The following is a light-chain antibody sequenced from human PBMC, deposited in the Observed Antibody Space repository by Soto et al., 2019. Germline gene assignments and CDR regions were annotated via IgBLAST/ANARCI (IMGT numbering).Light chain of an antibody. Sequence: EIVLTQSPGTLSLSPGERATLSCRASQSISSGYLAWYQQKPGQAPRRLIYGASSRATGIPERFSSSGSGADFTLTISRLEPEDFAVYYCQHYTSSPWTFGQGTKVEIK. V-gene: IGKV3-20*01. CDR2: GAS. CDR3: QHYTSSPWT. J-gene: IGKJ1*01. CDR1: QSISSGY.